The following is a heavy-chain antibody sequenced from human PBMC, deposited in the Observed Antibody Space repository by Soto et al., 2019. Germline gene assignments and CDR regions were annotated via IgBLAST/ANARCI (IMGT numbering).Heavy chain of an antibody. Sequence: PGESLKISCKASGGTFSSYAISWVRQAPGQGLEWMGGIIPIFGTANYAQKFQGRVTITADESTSTAYMELSSLRSEDTAVYYCARAGYGDTFYYFDYWGQGTLVTVSS. D-gene: IGHD4-17*01. J-gene: IGHJ4*02. V-gene: IGHV1-69*01. CDR3: ARAGYGDTFYYFDY. CDR1: GGTFSSYA. CDR2: IIPIFGTA.